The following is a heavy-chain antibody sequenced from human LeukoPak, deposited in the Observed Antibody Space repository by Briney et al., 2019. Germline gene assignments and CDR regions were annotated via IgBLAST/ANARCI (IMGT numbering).Heavy chain of an antibody. CDR2: INPNTGGT. V-gene: IGHV1-2*02. CDR1: GYTFFGYY. D-gene: IGHD2-21*02. CDR3: ARDESAAYCGGDCYSPLDY. J-gene: IGHJ4*02. Sequence: ASVKVSCKASGYTFFGYYMHWVRQAPGQGLEWMGWINPNTGGTNYEQKFQGRVTMTRDTSITTAYMELSRLRSDDTAVYYCARDESAAYCGGDCYSPLDYWGQGTLVTVSS.